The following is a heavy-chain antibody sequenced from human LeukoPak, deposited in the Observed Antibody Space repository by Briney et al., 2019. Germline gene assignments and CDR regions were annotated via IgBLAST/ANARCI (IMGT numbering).Heavy chain of an antibody. J-gene: IGHJ5*02. Sequence: GGSLRLSCAASGFTFSSYGMHWVRQAPGKGLEWVAVIWYDGSNKYYADSVKGRFTISRDNSKNTLYLQMNSLRAEDTAVYYCARDRTAAGQRYWFDPWGQGTLVTVSS. CDR3: ARDRTAAGQRYWFDP. CDR1: GFTFSSYG. V-gene: IGHV3-33*01. D-gene: IGHD6-13*01. CDR2: IWYDGSNK.